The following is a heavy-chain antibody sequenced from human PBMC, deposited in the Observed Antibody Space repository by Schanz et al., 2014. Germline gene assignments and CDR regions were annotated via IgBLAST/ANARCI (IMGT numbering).Heavy chain of an antibody. CDR2: IYYSGST. J-gene: IGHJ6*02. D-gene: IGHD1-1*01. Sequence: QVQLQESGPGLVKPSGTLSLTCVVSGGSISSGVWWTWARQSPGKGLEWIGYIYYSGSTYYNPSLRSRVTISADTSKNQFSLKLTSVTAADSAVYFCTRGNALDVWGQGTTVTVSS. V-gene: IGHV4-4*02. CDR3: TRGNALDV. CDR1: GGSISSGVW.